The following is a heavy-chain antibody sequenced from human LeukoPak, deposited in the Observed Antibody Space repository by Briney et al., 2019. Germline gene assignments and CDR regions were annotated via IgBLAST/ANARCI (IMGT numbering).Heavy chain of an antibody. CDR3: ATGAGIAVVIYY. J-gene: IGHJ4*02. CDR1: GGSVSSSSYY. V-gene: IGHV4-39*01. Sequence: SETLSLTCSVSGGSVSSSSYYWGWIRQPPGKGLVWIGSIYYSGSTYYNPSLKSRVTISADTSKNQLSLNLSPVTAADTAVYYCATGAGIAVVIYYWGQGTLVTVSS. CDR2: IYYSGST. D-gene: IGHD3-22*01.